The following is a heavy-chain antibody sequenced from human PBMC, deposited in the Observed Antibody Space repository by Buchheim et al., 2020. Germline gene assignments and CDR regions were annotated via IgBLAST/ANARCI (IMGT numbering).Heavy chain of an antibody. D-gene: IGHD4-17*01. CDR1: GFTFSSYG. V-gene: IGHV3-30*18. J-gene: IGHJ4*02. CDR2: ISYDGSNK. Sequence: QVQLVEPGGGVVQPGRSLRLSCAASGFTFSSYGMHWVRQAPGKGLEWVAVISYDGSNKYYADSVKGRFTISRDNSKNTLYLQMNSLRAEDTAVYYCAKDRGRVTTVTTADYWGQGTL. CDR3: AKDRGRVTTVTTADY.